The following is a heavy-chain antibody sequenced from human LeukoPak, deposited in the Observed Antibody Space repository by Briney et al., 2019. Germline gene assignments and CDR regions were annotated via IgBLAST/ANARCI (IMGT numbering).Heavy chain of an antibody. CDR2: ISAYNGHT. V-gene: IGHV1-18*01. CDR3: ARDQHPYCSSTSCYRGFRY. Sequence: ASVKVSCKASGYTFTSYGISWVRQPPGQWLEWKGWISAYNGHTNYAQKLQGRVTMTTDASTSTAYMELRSLRSDDTAVYDCARDQHPYCSSTSCYRGFRYWGQGTLVTVSS. D-gene: IGHD2-2*01. J-gene: IGHJ4*02. CDR1: GYTFTSYG.